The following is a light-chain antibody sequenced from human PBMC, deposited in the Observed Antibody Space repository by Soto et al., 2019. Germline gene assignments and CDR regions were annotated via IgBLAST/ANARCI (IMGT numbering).Light chain of an antibody. V-gene: IGKV3-15*01. J-gene: IGKJ4*01. CDR2: GAS. Sequence: EIVMTQSPATLSVSPGERATLSCRASQSVSSNLAWYQQKPGQAPRLLIYGASTRATGIPARFSGSGSGTEFTPTNSSLQSEDFAVYYCEQYNNWPALTFGGGTKVEIK. CDR3: EQYNNWPALT. CDR1: QSVSSN.